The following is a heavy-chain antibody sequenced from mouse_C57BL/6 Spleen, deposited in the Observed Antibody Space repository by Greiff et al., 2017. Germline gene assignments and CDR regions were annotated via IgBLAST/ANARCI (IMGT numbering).Heavy chain of an antibody. CDR1: GYTFTDYN. J-gene: IGHJ4*01. CDR2: INPNNGGT. Sequence: VQLKQSGPELVKPGASVKIPCKASGYTFTDYNMDWVKQSPGKSLEWIGDINPNNGGTIYNQKFKGKATLTVDKSSSTAYMELRSLTSEDTAVYYCASTVVADYAMDYWGQGTSVTVSS. V-gene: IGHV1-18*01. CDR3: ASTVVADYAMDY. D-gene: IGHD1-1*01.